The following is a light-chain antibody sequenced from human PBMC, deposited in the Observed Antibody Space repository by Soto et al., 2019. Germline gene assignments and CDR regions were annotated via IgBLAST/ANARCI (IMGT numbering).Light chain of an antibody. CDR3: QLRSDWPPSLT. CDR1: QSVSSS. J-gene: IGKJ4*01. V-gene: IGKV3-11*01. Sequence: EIVLTQSPATLSWSPGERATLSCRASQSVSSSLAWYQQKPGQAPRLLIYAASNRATGIPTRFSGSGSGTDFTLTISSLEPEDFGVYYCQLRSDWPPSLTVGGGTKVDIK. CDR2: AAS.